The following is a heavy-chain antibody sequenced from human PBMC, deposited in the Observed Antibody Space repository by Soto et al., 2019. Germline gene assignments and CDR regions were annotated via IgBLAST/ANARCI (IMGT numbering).Heavy chain of an antibody. CDR1: GFTFSSYS. CDR2: ISSSSSYI. J-gene: IGHJ3*02. D-gene: IGHD4-17*01. V-gene: IGHV3-21*01. CDR3: AKETTPGTAFDI. Sequence: GGSLRLSCAASGFTFSSYSMNWVRQAPGKGLEWVSSISSSSSYIYYADSVKGRFTISRDNAKNSLYLQMNSLRAEDTAVYYCAKETTPGTAFDIWGQGTMVTVS.